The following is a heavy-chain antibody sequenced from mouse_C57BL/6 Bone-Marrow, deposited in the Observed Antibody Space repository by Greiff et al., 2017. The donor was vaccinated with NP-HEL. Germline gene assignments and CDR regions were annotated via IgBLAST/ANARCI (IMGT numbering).Heavy chain of an antibody. V-gene: IGHV1-74*01. D-gene: IGHD1-1*01. CDR1: GYTFTSYW. Sequence: QVQLQQPGAELVKPGASVKVSCKASGYTFTSYWMHWVKQRPGQGLEWIGRIHPSDSDTNYNQKFKGKATLTVDKSSSTAYMQLSSLTSEDSAVYYCASLYYYGSSYPFFDDWGQGTTLTVSS. J-gene: IGHJ2*01. CDR3: ASLYYYGSSYPFFDD. CDR2: IHPSDSDT.